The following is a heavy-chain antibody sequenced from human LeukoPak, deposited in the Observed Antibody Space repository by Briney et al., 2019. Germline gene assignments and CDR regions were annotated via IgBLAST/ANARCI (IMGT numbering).Heavy chain of an antibody. CDR3: SSGGGGGDYFDI. J-gene: IGHJ3*02. D-gene: IGHD3-16*01. V-gene: IGHV4-39*01. CDR2: IYYSGST. CDR1: GGSISSSSYY. Sequence: SETLSVTCTVSGGSISSSSYYWGWIRQPPGKGLEWIGSIYYSGSTYYNPSLKSRVTISVDTSKNQFSLKLSSVTAADTAVYYCSSGGGGGDYFDIWGQGTMVTVSS.